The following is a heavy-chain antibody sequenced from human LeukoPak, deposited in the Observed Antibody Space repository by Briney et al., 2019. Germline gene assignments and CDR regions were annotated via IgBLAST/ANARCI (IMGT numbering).Heavy chain of an antibody. V-gene: IGHV1-69*02. CDR3: ARALRFLEWLPGDYHYYGMDV. D-gene: IGHD3-3*01. CDR1: GGTFSSYT. Sequence: GSSVKVSCKASGGTFSSYTISWVRQAPGRGLEWMGRIIPILGIANYAQKFQGRVTITAGKSTSTAYMELSSLRSEDTAVYYCARALRFLEWLPGDYHYYGMDVWGQGTTVTVSS. J-gene: IGHJ6*02. CDR2: IIPILGIA.